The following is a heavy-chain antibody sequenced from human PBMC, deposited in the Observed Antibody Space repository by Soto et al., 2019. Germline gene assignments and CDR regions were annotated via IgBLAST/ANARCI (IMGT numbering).Heavy chain of an antibody. CDR1: GFTFSSYW. CDR2: INSDGSST. D-gene: IGHD2-15*01. CDR3: ARIVHGRYYFDY. J-gene: IGHJ4*02. V-gene: IGHV3-74*01. Sequence: PGGSLRLSCAASGFTFSSYWMHWVRQAPGKGLVRVSRINSDGSSTSYADSVKGRFTISRDNAKNTLYLQMNSLRAEDTAVYYCARIVHGRYYFDYWGQGTLVTVSS.